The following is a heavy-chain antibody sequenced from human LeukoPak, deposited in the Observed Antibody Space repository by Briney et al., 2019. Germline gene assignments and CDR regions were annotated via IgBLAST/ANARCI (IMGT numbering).Heavy chain of an antibody. J-gene: IGHJ4*02. CDR3: ARVGYYGSGSTFDY. V-gene: IGHV4-59*01. Sequence: SETLSLTCTVSGGSISSYYWSWIRQPPGKGLEWIGYIYYSGSTNYNPSLKSRVTISVDTSKNQFSLKLSSVTAADTAVYYCARVGYYGSGSTFDYWGQGTLVTVSS. D-gene: IGHD3-10*01. CDR1: GGSISSYY. CDR2: IYYSGST.